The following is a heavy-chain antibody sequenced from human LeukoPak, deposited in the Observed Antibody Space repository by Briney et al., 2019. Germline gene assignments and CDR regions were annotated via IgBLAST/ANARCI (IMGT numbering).Heavy chain of an antibody. V-gene: IGHV3-53*05. D-gene: IGHD3-10*01. CDR1: GLTVSTNY. J-gene: IGHJ6*02. CDR2: IYSGGNT. CDR3: AKGDYGSGSRLLTGTYYYYGMDV. Sequence: GGSLRLSCSASGLTVSTNYLTWVRQAPGKGLEWVSVIYSGGNTYYADSVKGRFTISRDNSKNSLYLQMNSLRAEDTALYYCAKGDYGSGSRLLTGTYYYYGMDVWGQGTTVTVSS.